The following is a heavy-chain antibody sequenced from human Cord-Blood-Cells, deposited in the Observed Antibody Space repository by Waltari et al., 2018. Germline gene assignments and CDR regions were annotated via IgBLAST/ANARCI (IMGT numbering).Heavy chain of an antibody. CDR1: GGSFSGYY. Sequence: QVQLQQWGAGLLKPSETLSLTCAVYGGSFSGYYWSWIRQPPGKGLEGIGDINQGESTNSRPSLKSGVPIVVDTSKNQFSLKLSSVTAADTAVYYCARVIAAFDYWGQGTLVTVSS. V-gene: IGHV4-34*01. D-gene: IGHD6-13*01. CDR2: INQGEST. CDR3: ARVIAAFDY. J-gene: IGHJ4*02.